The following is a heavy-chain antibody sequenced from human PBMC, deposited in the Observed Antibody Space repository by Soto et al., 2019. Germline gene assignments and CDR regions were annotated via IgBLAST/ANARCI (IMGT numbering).Heavy chain of an antibody. J-gene: IGHJ4*02. CDR2: IKADGSET. CDR1: GFSFSTYW. CDR3: AKGGHIDF. V-gene: IGHV3-7*03. D-gene: IGHD3-16*01. Sequence: QPVGSLRLSCVASGFSFSTYWMSWVRQVPGTGLEWVANIKADGSETHYVDSVRGRFTISRDNAKTSLYLQVNSLRAEDTAVYYCAKGGHIDFCGQGTLVTVSS.